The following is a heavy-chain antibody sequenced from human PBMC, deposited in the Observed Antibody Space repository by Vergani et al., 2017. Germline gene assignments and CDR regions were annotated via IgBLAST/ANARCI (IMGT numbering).Heavy chain of an antibody. Sequence: EVQLVESGGGLVQPGGSLRLSCAASGFTFSSYSMNWVRQAPGKGLEWVSYISSSSSTIYYADSVKGRFTISRDNAKNSLYLQMNSLRAEDTAVYYCARDLLVRGVIIKRPGASGYGGQGTLVTVSS. V-gene: IGHV3-48*04. CDR1: GFTFSSYS. J-gene: IGHJ4*02. D-gene: IGHD3-10*01. CDR2: ISSSSSTI. CDR3: ARDLLVRGVIIKRPGASGY.